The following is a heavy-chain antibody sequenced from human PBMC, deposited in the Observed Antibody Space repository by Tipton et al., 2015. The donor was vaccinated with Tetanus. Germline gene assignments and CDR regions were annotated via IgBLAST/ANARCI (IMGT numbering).Heavy chain of an antibody. CDR3: ARDPAVLRFLEWLPDWYFAL. Sequence: TLSLTCTVSGASIGSISYYWSWIRQPPGKGLEWIGYTYYSGSTGYNPSLKSRVTISIDSSKNQFSLKLTSVTAADTAVYYCARDPAVLRFLEWLPDWYFALWGRGTLVTVSS. CDR1: GASIGSISYY. V-gene: IGHV4-61*01. CDR2: TYYSGST. D-gene: IGHD3-3*01. J-gene: IGHJ2*01.